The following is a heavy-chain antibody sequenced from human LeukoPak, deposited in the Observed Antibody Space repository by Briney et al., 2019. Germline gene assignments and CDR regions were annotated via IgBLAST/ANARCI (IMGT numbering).Heavy chain of an antibody. CDR2: ISSGDSTI. CDR3: ARVGAVRRRYFDY. Sequence: PGGSLRLSCAASGFIFRSYEMNWVRQAPGKGLEWVSYISSGDSTIYYADSVKGRFTIPRDNAKNSLYLQMNSLRAEDTAVYYCARVGAVRRRYFDYWGQGTLVTVSS. J-gene: IGHJ4*02. CDR1: GFIFRSYE. D-gene: IGHD6-19*01. V-gene: IGHV3-48*03.